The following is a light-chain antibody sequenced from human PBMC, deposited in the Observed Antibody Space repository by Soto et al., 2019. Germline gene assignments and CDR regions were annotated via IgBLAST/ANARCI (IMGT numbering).Light chain of an antibody. V-gene: IGKV3-15*01. CDR2: GAS. CDR3: QQYNNWPGT. Sequence: IVMTQSPATLSMSPGERATLSCRASQSLNRDLAWYQQKPSQSPRLLIFGASISATGIPARFSGSGSGTEFTLTIGSLQSEDCALYYCQQYNNWPGTFGQGTKVEI. CDR1: QSLNRD. J-gene: IGKJ1*01.